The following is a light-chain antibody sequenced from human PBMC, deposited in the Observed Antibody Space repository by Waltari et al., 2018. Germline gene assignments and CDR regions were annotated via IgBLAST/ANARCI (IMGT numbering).Light chain of an antibody. CDR2: AAS. Sequence: TVMTQSPATLSLSPGETATLTCRASQSVKVNLAWYQQKGGQTPRLLIYAASSRTTGIPGRFSGSGSGTDFTLTISSLQTEDFAVYYCQQYDEWPFTFGQGTKVDFK. V-gene: IGKV3-15*01. J-gene: IGKJ2*01. CDR1: QSVKVN. CDR3: QQYDEWPFT.